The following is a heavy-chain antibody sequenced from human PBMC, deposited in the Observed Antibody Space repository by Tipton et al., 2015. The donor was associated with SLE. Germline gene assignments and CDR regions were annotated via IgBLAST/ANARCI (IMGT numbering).Heavy chain of an antibody. CDR1: GFTFSSYG. CDR2: ISYDGSNK. Sequence: SLRLSCAASGFTFSSYGMHWVRQAPGKGLEWVAVISYDGSNKYYADSVKGRFTISRDNSKNTLYLQMNSLRAEDTAVYYCAKERAGWAGGPFDIWGQGTMVTVSS. D-gene: IGHD6-13*01. J-gene: IGHJ3*02. V-gene: IGHV3-30*18. CDR3: AKERAGWAGGPFDI.